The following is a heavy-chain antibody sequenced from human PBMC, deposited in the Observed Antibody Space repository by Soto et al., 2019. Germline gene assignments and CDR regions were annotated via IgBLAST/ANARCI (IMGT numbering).Heavy chain of an antibody. J-gene: IGHJ6*02. CDR3: ARDGGYYYGAVSRMFYYYGMDG. CDR1: GGSISSYY. V-gene: IGHV4-59*01. D-gene: IGHD3-10*01. CDR2: IYYSGST. Sequence: SETLSLTCTVSGGSISSYYWSWIRQPPGKGLEWIGYIYYSGSTNYNPSLKSRVTISVDTSKNQFSLKLSSVTAADTAVYYCARDGGYYYGAVSRMFYYYGMDGWGQGTTVTVSS.